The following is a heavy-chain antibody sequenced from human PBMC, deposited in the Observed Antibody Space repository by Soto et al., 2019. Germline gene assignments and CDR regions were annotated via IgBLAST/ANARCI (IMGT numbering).Heavy chain of an antibody. CDR2: TYYRSKWYN. D-gene: IGHD2-15*01. V-gene: IGHV6-1*01. J-gene: IGHJ5*02. Sequence: SQTLSLTCAISGDSVSSNSAAWNWIRQSPSRGLEWLGRTYYRSKWYNDYAVSVKSRITINPDTSKNQSSLQLNSVTPEDTAVYYCARRYCSGGSCPFDPWGQGTLVTVSS. CDR1: GDSVSSNSAA. CDR3: ARRYCSGGSCPFDP.